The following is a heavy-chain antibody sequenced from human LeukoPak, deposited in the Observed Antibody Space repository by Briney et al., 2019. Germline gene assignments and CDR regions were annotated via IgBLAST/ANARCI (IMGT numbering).Heavy chain of an antibody. D-gene: IGHD6-13*01. CDR2: IYYSGST. Sequence: SETLSLTCTVSGGSISSYYWSWMRQPPGKGLEWIGYIYYSGSTSYNPSLKSRVTISVDRSKSQFSLKLSSVTAADTAVYYCARTSSSPRSFYGMDVWGKGTTVTVSS. CDR3: ARTSSSPRSFYGMDV. CDR1: GGSISSYY. V-gene: IGHV4-59*01. J-gene: IGHJ6*04.